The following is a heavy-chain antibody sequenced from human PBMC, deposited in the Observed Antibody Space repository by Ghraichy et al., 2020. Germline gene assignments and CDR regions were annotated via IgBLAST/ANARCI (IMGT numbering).Heavy chain of an antibody. D-gene: IGHD4-23*01. J-gene: IGHJ4*02. CDR3: AAHGGNDPY. V-gene: IGHV4-59*01. CDR1: GGSISSYY. CDR2: IYYSGST. Sequence: GSLRLSCTVSGGSISSYYWSWIRQPPGKGLEWIGYIYYSGSTNYNPSLKSRVTISVDTSKNQFSLKLSSVTAADTAVYYCAAHGGNDPYWGQGTLVTVSS.